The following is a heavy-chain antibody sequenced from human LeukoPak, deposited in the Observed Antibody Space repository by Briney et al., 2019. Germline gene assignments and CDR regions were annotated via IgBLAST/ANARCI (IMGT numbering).Heavy chain of an antibody. V-gene: IGHV3-48*04. CDR2: ISSSSSTI. D-gene: IGHD3-10*01. CDR1: GFTFSSYS. J-gene: IGHJ3*02. CDR3: ARDVWFGEPMDAFDI. Sequence: PGGSLRLSCAASGFTFSSYSMNWVRQAPGKGLEWVSYISSSSSTIYYADSVKGRFTISRDNAKNSLYLQMNSLRAEDTAVYYCARDVWFGEPMDAFDIWGQGTMVTVSS.